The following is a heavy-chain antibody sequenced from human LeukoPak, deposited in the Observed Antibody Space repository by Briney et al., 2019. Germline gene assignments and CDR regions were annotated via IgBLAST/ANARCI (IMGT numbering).Heavy chain of an antibody. CDR1: GGSFSGYY. J-gene: IGHJ3*02. CDR2: INHSGST. CDR3: ARFTYYGFDAFDI. D-gene: IGHD3-10*01. V-gene: IGHV4-34*01. Sequence: PSETLSLTCAVYGGSFSGYYWSWIRQPPGKGLEWIGEINHSGSTDYNPSLKSRVTISVDTSKNQFSLKLSSVTAADTAVYYCARFTYYGFDAFDIWGQGTMVTVSS.